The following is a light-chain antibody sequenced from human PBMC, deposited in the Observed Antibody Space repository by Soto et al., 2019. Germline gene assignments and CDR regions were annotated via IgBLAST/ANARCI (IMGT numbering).Light chain of an antibody. V-gene: IGKV3-15*01. J-gene: IGKJ4*01. CDR3: QQYHTSPLT. CDR1: QSVSSN. Sequence: EIVMTQSPATLSVSPGERATLSCRASQSVSSNLAWYQQKPGQAPRLLIYSASTRATGIPARFSGSGSGTEFTLTISRLEPEDFAVYYCQQYHTSPLTFGGGTKVDIK. CDR2: SAS.